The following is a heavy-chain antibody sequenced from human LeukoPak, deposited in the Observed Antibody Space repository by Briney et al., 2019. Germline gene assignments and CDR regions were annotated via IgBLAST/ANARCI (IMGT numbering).Heavy chain of an antibody. J-gene: IGHJ6*03. CDR2: ISGSGGST. CDR1: GFTFSSYA. Sequence: GGSLRLSCAASGFTFSSYAMSWVRQAPGKGLEWVSGISGSGGSTYYADSVKGRFTISRDNSKKTLYLQMNSLRAEDTAVYYCAKDGGEYYDILTGYYPRLYYMDVWGKGTTVTISS. V-gene: IGHV3-23*01. D-gene: IGHD3-9*01. CDR3: AKDGGEYYDILTGYYPRLYYMDV.